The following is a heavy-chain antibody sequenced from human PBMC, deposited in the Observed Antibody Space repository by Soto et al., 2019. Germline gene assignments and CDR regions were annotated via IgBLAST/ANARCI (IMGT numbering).Heavy chain of an antibody. CDR1: GFTFDDYG. J-gene: IGHJ6*02. CDR2: INWNGGST. V-gene: IGHV3-20*04. D-gene: IGHD2-15*01. CDR3: ALGYCSGGSCRYYYGMDV. Sequence: PGGSLRLSCAASGFTFDDYGMSWVRQAPGKGLEWVSGINWNGGSTGYADSVKGRFTISRDNAKNSLYLQMNSLRAEDTALYYCALGYCSGGSCRYYYGMDVWGQGTTVTVSS.